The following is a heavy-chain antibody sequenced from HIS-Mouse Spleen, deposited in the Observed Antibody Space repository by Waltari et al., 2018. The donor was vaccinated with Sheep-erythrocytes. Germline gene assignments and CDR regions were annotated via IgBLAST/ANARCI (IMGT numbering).Heavy chain of an antibody. Sequence: VEVISYDGSNKYYADSVKGRFTISRDNSKNTLYLQMNSLRAEDTAVYYCARGAFDIWGQGTMVTVSS. CDR2: ISYDGSNK. J-gene: IGHJ3*02. V-gene: IGHV3-30-3*01. CDR3: ARGAFDI.